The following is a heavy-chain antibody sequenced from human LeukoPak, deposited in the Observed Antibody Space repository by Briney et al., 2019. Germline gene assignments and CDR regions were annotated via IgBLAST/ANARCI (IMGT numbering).Heavy chain of an antibody. J-gene: IGHJ5*02. D-gene: IGHD2-8*01. CDR3: ARVMYGEGVRFDP. CDR1: GGSFSGYY. Sequence: SETLSLTCAVYGGSFSGYYWSWIRQPPGKGLEWIGEINHSGSTNYNPALRSRVTISVDRSKNHFSLELNSVTAADTAVYYCARVMYGEGVRFDPWAREPWSPSPQ. V-gene: IGHV4-34*01. CDR2: INHSGST.